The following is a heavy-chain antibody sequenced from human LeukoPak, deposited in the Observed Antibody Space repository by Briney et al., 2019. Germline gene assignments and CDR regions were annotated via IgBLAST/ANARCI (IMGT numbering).Heavy chain of an antibody. D-gene: IGHD3-10*01. Sequence: PSETPSLTCTVSGGSISSYYWSWIWQPPGKGLEWIGYIYYSGSTNYNPSLKSRVTISVDTSKNQFSLKLSSVTAADTAVYYCARYYGSGSYDLPYYYYGMDVWGQGTTVTVSS. CDR2: IYYSGST. J-gene: IGHJ6*02. CDR1: GGSISSYY. V-gene: IGHV4-59*01. CDR3: ARYYGSGSYDLPYYYYGMDV.